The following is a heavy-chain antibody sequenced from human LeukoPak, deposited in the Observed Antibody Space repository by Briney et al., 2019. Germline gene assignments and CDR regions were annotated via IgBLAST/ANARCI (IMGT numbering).Heavy chain of an antibody. D-gene: IGHD2-2*01. J-gene: IGHJ4*02. V-gene: IGHV3-23*01. Sequence: GGSLRLSCAASGFTFSSYAMSWVRQAPGKGLEWVSAISGSGGSTYYADSVKGRFTISRDNSKNTLYLQMNSLRAEDTAVYCCAKLRRVVVPAAAISWGRGPLVTVSS. CDR3: AKLRRVVVPAAAIS. CDR1: GFTFSSYA. CDR2: ISGSGGST.